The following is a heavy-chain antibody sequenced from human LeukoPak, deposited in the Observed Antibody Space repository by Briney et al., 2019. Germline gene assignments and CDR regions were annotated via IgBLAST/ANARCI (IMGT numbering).Heavy chain of an antibody. D-gene: IGHD2-21*02. Sequence: PGGSLRLSCAASGFTFSTYSMNWVRQAPGKGLEWVSSISNNGNYIYYADSVKGLFTISRDNAKNSLYLQMNSLRVEDTAVYYCARLYCSGDCYAFDYWGQGTLVTVSS. V-gene: IGHV3-21*01. CDR3: ARLYCSGDCYAFDY. CDR2: ISNNGNYI. J-gene: IGHJ4*02. CDR1: GFTFSTYS.